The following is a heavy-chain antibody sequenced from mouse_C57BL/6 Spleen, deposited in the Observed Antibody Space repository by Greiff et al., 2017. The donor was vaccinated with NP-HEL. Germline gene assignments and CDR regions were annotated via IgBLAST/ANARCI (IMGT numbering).Heavy chain of an antibody. J-gene: IGHJ2*01. CDR3: TPDGYYV. Sequence: QVQLQQSGAELVRPGASVTLSCTASGYTFTDYEMHWVKQTPVHGLEWIGAIDPETGGTAYNQKFKGKAILTADKSSSTAYMELRSLTSEDSAVYYCTPDGYYVWGQGTTLTVSS. V-gene: IGHV1-15*01. CDR1: GYTFTDYE. CDR2: IDPETGGT. D-gene: IGHD2-3*01.